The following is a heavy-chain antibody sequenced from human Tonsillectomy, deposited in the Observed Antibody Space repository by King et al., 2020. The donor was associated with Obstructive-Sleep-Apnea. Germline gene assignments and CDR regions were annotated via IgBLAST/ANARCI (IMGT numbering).Heavy chain of an antibody. J-gene: IGHJ4*02. D-gene: IGHD4-17*01. Sequence: VQLQESGPGLVKPSGTLSLTCAVSGGSIINTNWWTWVRQPPGKGLEFIGQIYHSGTTNYNPSLRSQVTISLDKSKNQFSLKLRFVTAADTAVYYCARTTYGDYALDYWGQGTLVTVSS. CDR2: IYHSGTT. CDR1: GGSIINTNW. CDR3: ARTTYGDYALDY. V-gene: IGHV4-4*02.